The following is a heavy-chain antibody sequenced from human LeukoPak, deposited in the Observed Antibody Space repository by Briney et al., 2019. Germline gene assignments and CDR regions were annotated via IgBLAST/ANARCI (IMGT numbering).Heavy chain of an antibody. CDR1: GVIFSSYA. D-gene: IGHD2-2*02. J-gene: IGHJ5*02. CDR3: ARDRPGRYCSTISCYSASPFDP. Sequence: ASVKVSCKASGVIFSSYAITWVRQAPGQGLEWMGGIIPMFGTPNYAQKFQGRVTITADESTGTAYMELSSLRSEDTAVYYCARDRPGRYCSTISCYSASPFDPWGQGTLVTVSS. V-gene: IGHV1-69*13. CDR2: IIPMFGTP.